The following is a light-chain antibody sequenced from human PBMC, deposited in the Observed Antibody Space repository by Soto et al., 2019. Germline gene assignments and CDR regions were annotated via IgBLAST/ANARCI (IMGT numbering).Light chain of an antibody. V-gene: IGKV3-20*01. CDR1: QTDTSNY. CDR3: PQYGSTPPT. Sequence: EIVLTQSPGTLSLSPGERATLSCRASQTDTSNYFAWYQQRPGQALRLLIYGATSRATGIPDRFSGGGSGTDFTLTISRLEPEDFAVYYCPQYGSTPPTFGQGTKLEIK. CDR2: GAT. J-gene: IGKJ2*01.